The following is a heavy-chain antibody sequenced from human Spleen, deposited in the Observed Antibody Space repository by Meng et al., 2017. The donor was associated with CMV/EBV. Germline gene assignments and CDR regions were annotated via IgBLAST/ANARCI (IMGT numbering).Heavy chain of an antibody. CDR3: VREPYDSSGYYVSGSDY. CDR1: GFTFSSYW. CDR2: IKQDGSEK. J-gene: IGHJ4*02. Sequence: GESLKISCAASGFTFSSYWMSWVRQAPGKGLEWVANIKQDGSEKYYVDSVKGRFTISRDNAKNSVYLQMNSLRVEDTAVYYCVREPYDSSGYYVSGSDYWGQGTVVTVSS. V-gene: IGHV3-7*01. D-gene: IGHD3-22*01.